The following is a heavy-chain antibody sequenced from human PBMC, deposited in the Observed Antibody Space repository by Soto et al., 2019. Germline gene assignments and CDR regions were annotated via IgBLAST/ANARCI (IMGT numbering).Heavy chain of an antibody. J-gene: IGHJ4*02. V-gene: IGHV1-18*01. D-gene: IGHD2-2*01. CDR2: ISPYNVNK. Sequence: ASVKVSCKASGYTFSTYGVNWVRQAPGQGLEWMGWISPYNVNKKYAQNLQGRVSMTTDTSTGTAYMELRSLRADDTAVYFCARVPGSMAAFDYWGQGTPVTVSS. CDR3: ARVPGSMAAFDY. CDR1: GYTFSTYG.